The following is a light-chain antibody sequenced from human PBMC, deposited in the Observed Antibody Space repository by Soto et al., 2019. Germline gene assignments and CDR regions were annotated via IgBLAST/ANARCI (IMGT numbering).Light chain of an antibody. J-gene: IGKJ5*01. V-gene: IGKV3-15*01. CDR2: RAS. CDR1: QSVGSD. CDR3: QQYHKWPPIT. Sequence: EIVMTQSPVTLSLSPGERATLSCRASQSVGSDLAWYQQKPGQAPRLLIYRASTRASGIPASFSGSGSETEFTLTISSLQSEDFAVYYCQQYHKWPPITFGQGTRLEIK.